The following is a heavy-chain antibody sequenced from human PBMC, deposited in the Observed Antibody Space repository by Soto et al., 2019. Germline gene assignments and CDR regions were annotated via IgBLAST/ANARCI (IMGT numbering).Heavy chain of an antibody. CDR2: LSDSGGSR. CDR3: AKVSSSWYAGFFDL. V-gene: IGHV3-23*01. D-gene: IGHD6-13*01. J-gene: IGHJ4*02. CDR1: GFIFSSHA. Sequence: EVQLLESGGGLVQPGGSLRLSCTASGFIFSSHAMTWVRQAPGKGLEWVSGLSDSGGSRYYADSVKGRFTISRDNSXNTLYLQMKTLRAADTAVYYCAKVSSSWYAGFFDLWGQGTLVTVSS.